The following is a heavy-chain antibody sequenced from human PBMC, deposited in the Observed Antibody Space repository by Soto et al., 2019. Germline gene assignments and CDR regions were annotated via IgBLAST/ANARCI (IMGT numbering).Heavy chain of an antibody. CDR3: ARGLSVTLFDN. V-gene: IGHV4-31*03. D-gene: IGHD4-17*01. J-gene: IGHJ4*02. CDR1: GGSISTGGYY. CDR2: IYYSGST. Sequence: QVQLQESGPGLVKPSQTLSLTCTVSGGSISTGGYYWTWISQHPGKGLEWIGYIYYSGSTYYNPSLKSRVTISGDTSKKQFSLKLSSVTAADTAVYYCARGLSVTLFDNWGQGTLVTVSS.